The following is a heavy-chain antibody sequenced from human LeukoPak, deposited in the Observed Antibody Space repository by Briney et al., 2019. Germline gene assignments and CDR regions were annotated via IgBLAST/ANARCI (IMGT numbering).Heavy chain of an antibody. CDR1: GFTFSSYV. CDR3: AKSTIVGATVDAFDI. V-gene: IGHV3-30*02. Sequence: GGSLRLSCAASGFTFSSYVIHWVRQARGKGLEWVAFIRYDGTNRYYADSVKGRFTISRDSSKNTLYLQMNSLRAEDTAVYYCAKSTIVGATVDAFDIWGQGTMVTVSS. CDR2: IRYDGTNR. D-gene: IGHD1-26*01. J-gene: IGHJ3*02.